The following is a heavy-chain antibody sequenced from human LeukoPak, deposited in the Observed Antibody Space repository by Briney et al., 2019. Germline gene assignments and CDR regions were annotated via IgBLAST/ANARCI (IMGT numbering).Heavy chain of an antibody. CDR1: GGSISSYY. D-gene: IGHD1-1*01. J-gene: IGHJ3*02. V-gene: IGHV4-59*01. Sequence: SETLSLTCTVSGGSISSYYWSWIRQPPGKGLEWIGYIYYSGSTNYNPSLKSRVTISVDTSKNQSSLKLSSVTAADTAVYYCARELDDAFDIWGQGTMVTVSS. CDR2: IYYSGST. CDR3: ARELDDAFDI.